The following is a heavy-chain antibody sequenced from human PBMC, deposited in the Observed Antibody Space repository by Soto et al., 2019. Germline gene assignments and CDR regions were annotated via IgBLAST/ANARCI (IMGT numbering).Heavy chain of an antibody. CDR1: GFTFSSYA. J-gene: IGHJ6*02. V-gene: IGHV3-30-3*01. CDR2: ISYDGSNK. D-gene: IGHD3-9*01. CDR3: ARDNDRTGYYGMDV. Sequence: QVQLVESGGGVVQPGRSLRLSCAASGFTFSSYAMHWVRQAPGKGLEWVAVISYDGSNKYYADSVKGRFTISRDNSKNTLYLQMNSLRAEDTAVYYCARDNDRTGYYGMDVWGQGTTVTFSS.